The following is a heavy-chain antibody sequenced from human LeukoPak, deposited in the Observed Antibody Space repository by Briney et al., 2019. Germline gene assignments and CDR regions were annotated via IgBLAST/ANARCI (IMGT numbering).Heavy chain of an antibody. CDR2: IYPGDSDT. J-gene: IGHJ4*02. CDR1: GYSFPTYW. Sequence: GESLKISCKGSGYSFPTYWIAWVRQMPGKGLEWMGFIYPGDSDTRYSPSFQGQVTISADKSINTAHVQWSSLKASDTAMYYCATLTMDCSRASCYGPRFDNWGQGTLVTVSS. V-gene: IGHV5-51*01. D-gene: IGHD2-2*01. CDR3: ATLTMDCSRASCYGPRFDN.